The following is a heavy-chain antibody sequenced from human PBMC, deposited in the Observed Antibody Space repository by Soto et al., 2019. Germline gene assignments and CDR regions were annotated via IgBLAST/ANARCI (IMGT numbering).Heavy chain of an antibody. D-gene: IGHD2-15*01. CDR3: AKEGDIVVVVAAIGGFFDY. CDR2: ISGSGGST. Sequence: GGSLRLSCAASGFTFSSYAMSWVRQAPGKGLEWVSAISGSGGSTYYADSVKGRFTISRDNSKNTLYLQMNSLRAEDTAVYYCAKEGDIVVVVAAIGGFFDYWGQGTLVTVSS. V-gene: IGHV3-23*01. J-gene: IGHJ4*02. CDR1: GFTFSSYA.